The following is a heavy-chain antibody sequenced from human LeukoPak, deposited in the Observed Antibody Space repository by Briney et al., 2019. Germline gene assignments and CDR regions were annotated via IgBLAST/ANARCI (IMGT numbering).Heavy chain of an antibody. D-gene: IGHD4/OR15-4a*01. J-gene: IGHJ4*02. V-gene: IGHV3-30*04. CDR2: ISYDGSNK. CDR3: ARDLTYGGYLDY. CDR1: GFTFDDYA. Sequence: GGSLRLSCAASGFTFDDYAMHWVRQAPGKGLEWVAVISYDGSNKYYADSVKGRFTISRDNSKNTLYLQMNSLRAEDTAVYYCARDLTYGGYLDYWGQGTLVTVSS.